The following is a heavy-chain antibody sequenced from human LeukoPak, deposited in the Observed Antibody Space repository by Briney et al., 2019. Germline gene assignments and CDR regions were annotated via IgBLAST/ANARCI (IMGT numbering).Heavy chain of an antibody. V-gene: IGHV3-7*01. CDR3: ARGGGSGWPYDY. D-gene: IGHD6-19*01. J-gene: IGHJ4*02. CDR1: GFTFSDFW. Sequence: GGSLRLSCAGSGFTFSDFWMTWVRQTPGKGLEWVANINKEGSEKNYVDSVKGRFTISRDNAKNSLYLQMNSLRAEDTAVYYCARGGGSGWPYDYWGQGTLVTVSS. CDR2: INKEGSEK.